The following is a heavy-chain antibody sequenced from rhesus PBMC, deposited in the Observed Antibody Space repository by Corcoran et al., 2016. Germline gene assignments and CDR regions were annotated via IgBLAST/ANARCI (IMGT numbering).Heavy chain of an antibody. D-gene: IGHD3-3*01. CDR1: GFSISTSGPG. J-gene: IGHJ6*01. Sequence: QVTLQDSGPALVKPTQTLTLPCPFSGFSISTSGPGFGGIPQPQGNALERLASIYWNDSKYYSTSLKSRLTISKDTSKNQVVLTMTNMDPVDTATYYCARVQYYNIWTGYFYGLDSWGQGVVVTVSS. CDR3: ARVQYYNIWTGYFYGLDS. V-gene: IGHV2-95*01. CDR2: IYWNDSK.